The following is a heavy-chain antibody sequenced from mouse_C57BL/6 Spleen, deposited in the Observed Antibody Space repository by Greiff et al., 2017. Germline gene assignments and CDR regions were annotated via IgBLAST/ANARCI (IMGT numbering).Heavy chain of an antibody. CDR1: GFSLTSYG. V-gene: IGHV2-4*01. CDR2: IWSGGST. J-gene: IGHJ1*03. CDR3: AKNEIWYFDV. Sequence: QVQLQQSGPGLVQPSQSLSITCTVSGFSLTSYGVHWVRQPPGKGLEWLGVIWSGGSTDYNAAFISRLSISKDNSKSQVFFKMNSLQADDTAIYYCAKNEIWYFDVWGTGTTVTVSS.